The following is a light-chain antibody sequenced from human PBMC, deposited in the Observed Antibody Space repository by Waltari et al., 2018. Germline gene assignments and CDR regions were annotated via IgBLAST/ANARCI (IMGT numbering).Light chain of an antibody. Sequence: DIQMTQSPSSLSASVGDRVTIPCQANQDISNNLNWYRHKPGKVPELLIYDASNLESGVPSRFSGSGSGADFTFTINSLQPGDFATYYCQQYDVLLPGFTFGPGTTVDLK. CDR1: QDISNN. CDR2: DAS. V-gene: IGKV1-33*01. CDR3: QQYDVLLPGFT. J-gene: IGKJ3*01.